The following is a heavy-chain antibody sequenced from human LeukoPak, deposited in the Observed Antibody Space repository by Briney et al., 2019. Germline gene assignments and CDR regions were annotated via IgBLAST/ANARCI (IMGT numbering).Heavy chain of an antibody. V-gene: IGHV1-2*02. Sequence: ASVKVSCKASGYTFTGYYIHWVRQAPGQGLEWMGWINPNSGGTNSAQKFQGRVTMTRDTSISTAYMELSSLRSEDTAVYYCARDLYDYGDYGYYYYYMDVWGKGTTVTVSS. J-gene: IGHJ6*03. CDR3: ARDLYDYGDYGYYYYYMDV. CDR2: INPNSGGT. CDR1: GYTFTGYY. D-gene: IGHD4-17*01.